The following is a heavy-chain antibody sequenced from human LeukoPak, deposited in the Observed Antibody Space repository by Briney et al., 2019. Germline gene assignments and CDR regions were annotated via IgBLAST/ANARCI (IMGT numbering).Heavy chain of an antibody. J-gene: IGHJ5*02. Sequence: PGGSLRLSCASSGFTFNNYGMSWVRLAPGKGLEWVSAISGSGGSTYYADSVKGRFTISRDNSKNTLYLQMNSLRAEDTAVYYCAKGYSSWYRDDWFDPWGQGTLVTVSS. CDR3: AKGYSSWYRDDWFDP. CDR1: GFTFNNYG. CDR2: ISGSGGST. V-gene: IGHV3-23*01. D-gene: IGHD6-13*01.